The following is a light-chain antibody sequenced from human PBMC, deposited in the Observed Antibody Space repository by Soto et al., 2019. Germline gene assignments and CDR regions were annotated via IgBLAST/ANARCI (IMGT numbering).Light chain of an antibody. CDR2: DAS. Sequence: IPITQAPTTLSASVGDSVTITCRASQSIGRFLAWYQHQPGTAPNLLIYDASTLESGVPSRLSGTGSGTEFTFSITSLQPEDFGTYYCQQWYMGWTFGQGTKVDIK. J-gene: IGKJ1*01. CDR1: QSIGRF. V-gene: IGKV1-5*01. CDR3: QQWYMGWT.